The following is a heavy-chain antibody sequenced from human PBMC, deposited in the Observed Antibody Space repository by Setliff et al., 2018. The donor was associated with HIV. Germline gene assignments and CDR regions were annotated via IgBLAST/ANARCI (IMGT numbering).Heavy chain of an antibody. J-gene: IGHJ4*02. CDR2: IIPIFGTA. CDR1: GYTFSNFG. V-gene: IGHV1-69*06. D-gene: IGHD6-6*01. CDR3: ARDPTGGAARFDY. Sequence: ASVKVSCKSSGYTFSNFGVSWVRQAPGQGLEWMGRIIPIFGTANYAQKFQGRVTITADKSTSTAYMELSSLKSEDTAVYYCARDPTGGAARFDYWGQGTLVTVSS.